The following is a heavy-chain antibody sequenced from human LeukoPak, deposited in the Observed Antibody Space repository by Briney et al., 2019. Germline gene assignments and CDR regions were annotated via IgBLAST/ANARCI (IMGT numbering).Heavy chain of an antibody. Sequence: PGGSLRLSCAASGFTFSSYAMTWVRQAPGKGLEWVSSISSISHYIYYAASVKGRFPISRDNDKNSLYLQMNRLRAEDTAVYYCARDFGDYFGGRAFDIWGQGTMVTVSS. D-gene: IGHD4-17*01. J-gene: IGHJ3*02. CDR1: GFTFSSYA. CDR2: ISSISHYI. CDR3: ARDFGDYFGGRAFDI. V-gene: IGHV3-21*01.